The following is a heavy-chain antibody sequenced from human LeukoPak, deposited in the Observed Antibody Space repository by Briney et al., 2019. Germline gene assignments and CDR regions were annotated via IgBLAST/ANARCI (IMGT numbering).Heavy chain of an antibody. J-gene: IGHJ4*02. V-gene: IGHV4-59*01. Sequence: SETLSLTCTVSGGSISSYYWSWIRQPPGKGLEWIGYIYYSGSTNYNPSLESRVTISVDTSKNQFSLKLSSVTAADTAVYYCARHGNGGGGWYCGGDCYSPHTEFDYWGQGTLVTVSS. CDR1: GGSISSYY. CDR3: ARHGNGGGGWYCGGDCYSPHTEFDY. D-gene: IGHD2-21*02. CDR2: IYYSGST.